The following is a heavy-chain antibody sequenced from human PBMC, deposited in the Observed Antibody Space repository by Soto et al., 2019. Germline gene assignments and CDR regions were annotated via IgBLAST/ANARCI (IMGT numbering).Heavy chain of an antibody. J-gene: IGHJ5*02. CDR2: VKTNGGAT. V-gene: IGHV3-15*07. D-gene: IGHD3-3*02. CDR1: GFIFSHAC. Sequence: EVQLVESGGDLVKPGGSLRLSCAASGFIFSHACFHWVRQPPGKGLELVARVKTNGGATDYAPSVPGRFTISRDDSKSTVYLQMSSQTSEDTAIYYGAADLGTAFDSKNQFDPWCHGTLVTV. CDR3: AADLGTAFDSKNQFDP.